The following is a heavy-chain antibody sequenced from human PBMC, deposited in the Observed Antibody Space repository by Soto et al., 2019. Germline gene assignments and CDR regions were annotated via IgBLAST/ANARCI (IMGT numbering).Heavy chain of an antibody. CDR3: ATSLDV. CDR2: ISSSSSTI. Sequence: EVQLVESGGGLVQPGGSLRLSCAAAGFTFSSYSMNWGRQAPGKGLEWVSYISSSSSTIYYADSVKGRLTISGENAKNSLYMHVNGLRAEDTAVYYCATSLDVWGQGTTVTVSS. J-gene: IGHJ6*02. CDR1: GFTFSSYS. V-gene: IGHV3-48*01.